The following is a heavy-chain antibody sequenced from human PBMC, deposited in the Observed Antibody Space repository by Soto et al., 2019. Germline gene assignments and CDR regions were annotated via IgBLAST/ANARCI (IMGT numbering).Heavy chain of an antibody. CDR3: ARIHLGAVVLVSDVSEGYFDS. CDR1: GYTFTVYY. CDR2: INPNSGGT. Sequence: ASVKVSCKSSGYTFTVYYMHWVRQAPGQGLEWMGWINPNSGGTNYAQKFQGSDTMTRDTSISTAYMELSSLRSDDTAVYYCARIHLGAVVLVSDVSEGYFDSWVKGSLVTVYS. D-gene: IGHD2-2*01. J-gene: IGHJ4*02. V-gene: IGHV1-2*02.